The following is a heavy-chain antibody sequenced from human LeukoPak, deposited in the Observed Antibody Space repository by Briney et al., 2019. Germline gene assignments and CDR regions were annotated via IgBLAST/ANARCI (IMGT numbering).Heavy chain of an antibody. V-gene: IGHV3-23*01. Sequence: PGGSLRLSCAASGFSFSNAAMSWVRQAPGKGLEWVSTIYDRGDPTYYADSVKGRFIISRDNSKNTLYLQMNSLRAEDSAVYYCAHKTGFDYWGQGTLVSASS. CDR2: IYDRGDPT. J-gene: IGHJ4*02. CDR1: GFSFSNAA. CDR3: AHKTGFDY.